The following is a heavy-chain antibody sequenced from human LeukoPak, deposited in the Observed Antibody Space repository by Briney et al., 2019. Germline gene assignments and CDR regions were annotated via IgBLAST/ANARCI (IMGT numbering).Heavy chain of an antibody. V-gene: IGHV1-3*01. Sequence: ASVKVSCKASGYTFTSYGISWVRQAPGQRLEWMEWINAGNGNTKYSQKFQGRVTITRDTSASTAYMELSSLRSEDTAVYYCVSSSSSTWGQGTLVTVSS. J-gene: IGHJ5*02. D-gene: IGHD6-6*01. CDR2: INAGNGNT. CDR1: GYTFTSYG. CDR3: VSSSSST.